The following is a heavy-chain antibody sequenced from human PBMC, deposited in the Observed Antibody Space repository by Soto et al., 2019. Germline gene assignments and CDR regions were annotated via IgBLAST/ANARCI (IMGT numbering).Heavy chain of an antibody. CDR2: ISNDGGAQ. CDR1: GFTFSTYV. V-gene: IGHV3-30-3*01. J-gene: IGHJ1*01. D-gene: IGHD6-19*01. Sequence: QVQLVESGGGVVQPGRSLRLSCAASGFTFSTYVMHWVRQAPGKGLEWVAGISNDGGAQNYTDSVKGRFTISRDNSKIPLYVQMDSLRAEHTAVYYCATEDVSSGQAGTFRHCGQGTLVTVSS. CDR3: ATEDVSSGQAGTFRH.